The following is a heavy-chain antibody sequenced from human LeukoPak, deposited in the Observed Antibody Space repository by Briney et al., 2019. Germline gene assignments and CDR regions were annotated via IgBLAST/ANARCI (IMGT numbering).Heavy chain of an antibody. Sequence: GGSLRLSCAASGFTFSSYAMGWVRQAPGKGLEWVSSIGGSGGGTYYADSVKGRFTISRDNSKNTLYLQMNSLRAEDTAVYYCARGRGLPGPLDYWGQGTLVTVSS. V-gene: IGHV3-23*01. CDR2: IGGSGGGT. J-gene: IGHJ4*02. CDR3: ARGRGLPGPLDY. D-gene: IGHD3-10*01. CDR1: GFTFSSYA.